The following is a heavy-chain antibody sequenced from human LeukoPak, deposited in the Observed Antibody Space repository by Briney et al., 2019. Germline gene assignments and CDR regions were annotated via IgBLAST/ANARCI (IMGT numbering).Heavy chain of an antibody. CDR2: IIPIFGTA. J-gene: IGHJ5*02. D-gene: IGHD2-2*02. CDR1: GGTFSSYA. CDR3: ARTGCSTSCYTHWFDP. Sequence: SVKVSCKASGGTFSSYAISWVRQAPGQGLEWMGGIIPIFGTANYAQKFQGRVTITADESTSTAYMELSSLRSEDTAVYYCARTGCSTSCYTHWFDPWGQGTLVTVSS. V-gene: IGHV1-69*01.